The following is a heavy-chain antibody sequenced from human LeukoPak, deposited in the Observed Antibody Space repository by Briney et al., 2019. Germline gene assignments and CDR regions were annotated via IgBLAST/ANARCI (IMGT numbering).Heavy chain of an antibody. CDR1: GYTFTGYY. V-gene: IGHV1-2*02. Sequence: ASVKVSXKASGYTFTGYYMHWVRQAPGQGLEWMGWINPNSGGTNYAQKFQGRVTMTSDASISTAYMELSSLRSDDTAVYYCASRPDQHLLYYFDYWGQGALVTVSS. D-gene: IGHD2-15*01. CDR3: ASRPDQHLLYYFDY. J-gene: IGHJ4*02. CDR2: INPNSGGT.